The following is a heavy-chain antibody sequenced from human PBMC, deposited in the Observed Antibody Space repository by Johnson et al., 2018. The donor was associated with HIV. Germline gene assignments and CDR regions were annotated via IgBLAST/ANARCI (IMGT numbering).Heavy chain of an antibody. CDR2: ISYDGSNK. V-gene: IGHV3-30*03. CDR1: GFTVSSNY. J-gene: IGHJ3*02. CDR3: ARSPRAAEGAFDI. D-gene: IGHD6-13*01. Sequence: QEQLVESGGGLVQPGGSLRLSCAASGFTVSSNYMSWVRQAPGKGLEWVAVISYDGSNKYYADSVKGRFTISRDNSKNTLYLQMNSLRAEDTAVYYCARSPRAAEGAFDIWGQGTMVTVSS.